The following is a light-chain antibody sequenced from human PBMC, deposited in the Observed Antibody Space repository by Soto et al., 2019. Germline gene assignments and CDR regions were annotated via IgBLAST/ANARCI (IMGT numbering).Light chain of an antibody. V-gene: IGKV3D-15*02. Sequence: EIVMTQSPSTLSVSPGERATLSCRASQSVSSNLAWYQQKPGQAPRLLIYGASNRASGIPDRFSGSGSGTDFTLTISRLEPEDFAVYYCHQYAYAPWTFGQGTKVDIK. CDR1: QSVSSN. CDR2: GAS. CDR3: HQYAYAPWT. J-gene: IGKJ1*01.